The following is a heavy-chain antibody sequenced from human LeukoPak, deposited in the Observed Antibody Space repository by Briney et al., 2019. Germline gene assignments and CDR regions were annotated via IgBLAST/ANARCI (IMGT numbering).Heavy chain of an antibody. D-gene: IGHD3-10*01. CDR1: GGSISSGGYY. V-gene: IGHV4-31*03. J-gene: IGHJ4*02. CDR3: ARKSSQYYYGSGSFDY. CDR2: IYYSGST. Sequence: SETLSLTCTVSGGSISSGGYYWSWIRQQPGKGLEWIGYIYYSGSTYYNPSLKSRVTISVDTSKNQFSLKLSSVTAADTAVYYCARKSSQYYYGSGSFDYWGQGTLVTVSS.